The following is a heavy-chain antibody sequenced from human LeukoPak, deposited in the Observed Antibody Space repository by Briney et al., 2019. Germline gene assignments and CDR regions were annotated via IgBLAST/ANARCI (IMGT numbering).Heavy chain of an antibody. V-gene: IGHV3-30*04. CDR1: GFTFSSYA. J-gene: IGHJ4*02. CDR2: IKQDGSDR. Sequence: PGGSLRLSCAASGFTFSSYAMHWVRQAPGKGLEWVANIKQDGSDRNYVTSVRGRFTISRDNSRNTMYLQMDSLRAEDTAVYYCAKEYDSGGYGANFDYWGQGTLVTVSS. CDR3: AKEYDSGGYGANFDY. D-gene: IGHD3-10*01.